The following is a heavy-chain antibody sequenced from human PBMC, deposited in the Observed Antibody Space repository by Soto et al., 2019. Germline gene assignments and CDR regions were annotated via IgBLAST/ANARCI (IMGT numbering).Heavy chain of an antibody. CDR2: IGVRGGNS. J-gene: IGHJ5*02. D-gene: IGHD2-21*02. Sequence: PGGSRRRSWAASGFSFIDYAINWVRQVPGRGLEYVAGIGVRGGNSFYADSMKGRFSISRDNSKNTVYLHMHNLRVDDSAMYYCAKARHSGDFAGSYDSWGQGTLVTVSS. CDR1: GFSFIDYA. CDR3: AKARHSGDFAGSYDS. V-gene: IGHV3-23*01.